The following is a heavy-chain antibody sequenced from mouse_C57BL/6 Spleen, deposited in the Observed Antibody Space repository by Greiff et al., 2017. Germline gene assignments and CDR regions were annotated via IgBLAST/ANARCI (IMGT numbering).Heavy chain of an antibody. Sequence: VHVKQSGPELVKPGASVKISCKASGYSFTGYFMNWVKQSHGKSLEWIGRINPYNGDTFYNQKFKGKATLTVDKSSSTAHMELLSLTSEDFAVYYGARASRAIYDGYSDYWGQGTTLTVSS. V-gene: IGHV1-37*01. J-gene: IGHJ2*01. CDR3: ARASRAIYDGYSDY. CDR1: GYSFTGYF. CDR2: INPYNGDT. D-gene: IGHD2-3*01.